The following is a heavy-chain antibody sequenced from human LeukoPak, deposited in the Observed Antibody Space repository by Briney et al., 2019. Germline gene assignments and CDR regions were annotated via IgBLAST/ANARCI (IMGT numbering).Heavy chain of an antibody. CDR2: IERSSGHT. CDR3: VREDRDPRGL. V-gene: IGHV3-21*06. J-gene: IGHJ4*02. Sequence: PGGSLRLSCVGSGFTLGSYSMNWVRQAPGKGLEWVSLIERSSGHTFYADSVRGRFAISRDDAKNSLYLQMNSLRGEDTAVYYCVREDRDPRGLWGQGTLVTVSS. D-gene: IGHD2-21*01. CDR1: GFTLGSYS.